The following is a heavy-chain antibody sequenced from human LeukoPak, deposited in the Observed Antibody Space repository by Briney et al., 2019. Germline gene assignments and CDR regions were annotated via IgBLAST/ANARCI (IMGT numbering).Heavy chain of an antibody. Sequence: GGSLRLSCAASGFTFSSYEMNWVRQAPGKGLEWVPYISSSGSTIYYADSVKGRFTISRDNAKNSLYLQMNSLRAEDTAVYYCATLGATPDYWGQGTLVTVSS. CDR2: ISSSGSTI. J-gene: IGHJ4*02. CDR3: ATLGATPDY. V-gene: IGHV3-48*03. D-gene: IGHD1-26*01. CDR1: GFTFSSYE.